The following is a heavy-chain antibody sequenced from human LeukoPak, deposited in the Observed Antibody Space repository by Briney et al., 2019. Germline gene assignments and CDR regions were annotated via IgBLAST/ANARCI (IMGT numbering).Heavy chain of an antibody. CDR1: GWSFSGYY. J-gene: IGHJ6*03. CDR2: INHSGST. D-gene: IGHD3-16*01. CDR3: AGLGQGGYYYYMDV. Sequence: SETLSLTCAVYGWSFSGYYWSWIRQPPGNGLEWIGEINHSGSTNYNPSLKSRVTISVDTSKNQFSLKLSSVTAADTAVYYCAGLGQGGYYYYMDVWGKGTTVTISS. V-gene: IGHV4-34*01.